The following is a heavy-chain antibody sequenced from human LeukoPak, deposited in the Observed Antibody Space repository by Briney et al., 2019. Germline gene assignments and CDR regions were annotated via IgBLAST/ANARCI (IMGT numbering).Heavy chain of an antibody. Sequence: WASVTVTCKASGYTFTGYYMHWVRQAPGQGLEWMGWINPNSGGTNYAQKFQGRVTMTRDTSISTAYMELSRLRSDDTAVYYCARADDSSGYYPAGPFDIWGQGTMVTDSS. J-gene: IGHJ3*02. CDR3: ARADDSSGYYPAGPFDI. V-gene: IGHV1-2*02. CDR2: INPNSGGT. D-gene: IGHD3-22*01. CDR1: GYTFTGYY.